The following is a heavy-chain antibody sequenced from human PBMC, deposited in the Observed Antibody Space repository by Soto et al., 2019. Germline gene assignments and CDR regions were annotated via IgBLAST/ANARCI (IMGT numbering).Heavy chain of an antibody. CDR1: GYTFTSYY. CDR2: INPSGGST. Sequence: GASVKVSCKASGYTFTSYYMHWVRQAPGQGLEWMGIINPSGGSTSYAQKFQGRVTMTRDTSTSTVYMELSSLRSEDTAVYYCARVSNAGDYAPNYYYGMDVWGQGTTVTVSS. CDR3: ARVSNAGDYAPNYYYGMDV. D-gene: IGHD4-17*01. V-gene: IGHV1-46*01. J-gene: IGHJ6*02.